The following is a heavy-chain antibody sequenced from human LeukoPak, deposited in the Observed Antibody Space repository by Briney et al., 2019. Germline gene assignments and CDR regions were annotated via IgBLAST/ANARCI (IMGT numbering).Heavy chain of an antibody. J-gene: IGHJ4*02. V-gene: IGHV3-9*01. CDR2: ISWNSGSI. CDR1: GFTFDDYA. CDR3: AKDTGGYNVLDY. Sequence: PGGSLRLSCAASGFTFDDYAMHWVRQAPGKGLEWLSGISWNSGSIGYADSVKGRFTISRDNAKNSLYLQMNSLRAEDTALYYCAKDTGGYNVLDYWGQGTLVTVSS. D-gene: IGHD5-24*01.